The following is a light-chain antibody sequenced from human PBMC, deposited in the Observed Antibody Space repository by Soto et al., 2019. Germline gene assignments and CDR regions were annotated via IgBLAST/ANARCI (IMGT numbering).Light chain of an antibody. J-gene: IGKJ1*01. CDR1: QSVLYSPNNKNY. Sequence: IVISQYPDCLAVSLGERASINCKSSQSVLYSPNNKNYLTWYQQKPGQPPKLLIYWASTRKSGVPDRFSGSGSGTDFTLTISSLQAEDVAVYYCQQYYSTPPTFGQGTKVDIK. CDR3: QQYYSTPPT. V-gene: IGKV4-1*01. CDR2: WAS.